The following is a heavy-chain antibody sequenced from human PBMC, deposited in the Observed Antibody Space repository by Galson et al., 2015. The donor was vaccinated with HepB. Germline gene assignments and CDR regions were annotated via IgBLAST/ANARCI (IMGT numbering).Heavy chain of an antibody. J-gene: IGHJ6*02. CDR2: IYSGGST. Sequence: SLRLSCAASGFTVSSNYMSWVRQAPGKGLEWVSIIYSGGSTYYADSVKGRFTISRDNSKNTLYLQMNSLRVEDTAVYYCAKDRSTVTTYYHYYGMDVWGQGTTVTASS. CDR1: GFTVSSNY. D-gene: IGHD4-17*01. V-gene: IGHV3-66*01. CDR3: AKDRSTVTTYYHYYGMDV.